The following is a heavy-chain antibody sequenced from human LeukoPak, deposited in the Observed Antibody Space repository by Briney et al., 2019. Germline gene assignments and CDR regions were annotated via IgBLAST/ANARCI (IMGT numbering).Heavy chain of an antibody. CDR3: ARGRPHGNDY. CDR2: IASDGSST. V-gene: IGHV3-74*01. J-gene: IGHJ4*02. CDR1: GLTFSSYW. D-gene: IGHD4-23*01. Sequence: GGSLRLSCAASGLTFSSYWMNWVRQAPGKGLVWVSRIASDGSSTTYADSVRGRFSISRDNAKNTLYLQMNSLRVEDTAVYYCARGRPHGNDYWGQGTLVTVSS.